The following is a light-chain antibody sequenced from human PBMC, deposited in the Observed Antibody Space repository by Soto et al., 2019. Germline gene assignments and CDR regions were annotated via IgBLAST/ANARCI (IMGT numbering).Light chain of an antibody. V-gene: IGKV1-39*01. J-gene: IGKJ2*01. Sequence: DIQMTQSPSSLSASVGDRVTITFRASQSISSYLNSYQQKPGKAPKLLIYAASSLQSGVPSRFSGSGSGTDFTLTISSLQPEDFATYYCQQSYSTPYTFCQGTKLEIK. CDR3: QQSYSTPYT. CDR1: QSISSY. CDR2: AAS.